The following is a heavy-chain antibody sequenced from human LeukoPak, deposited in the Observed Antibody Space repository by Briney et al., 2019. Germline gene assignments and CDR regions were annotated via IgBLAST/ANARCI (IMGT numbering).Heavy chain of an antibody. D-gene: IGHD5-18*01. CDR2: IIPIFGTA. J-gene: IGHJ6*02. CDR1: GGTFSSYA. CDR3: ARSSDTAMDYYYYGMDV. V-gene: IGHV1-69*13. Sequence: ASVKVSCKASGGTFSSYAISWVRQAPGQGLEWMGGIIPIFGTANYAQKFQGRVTITADESTSTAYMELSSLRSEDTAVYYCARSSDTAMDYYYYGMDVWGQGTTVTVSS.